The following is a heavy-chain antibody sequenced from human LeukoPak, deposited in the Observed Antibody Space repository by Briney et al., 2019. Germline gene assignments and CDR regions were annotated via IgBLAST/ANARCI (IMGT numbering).Heavy chain of an antibody. CDR2: MNPNSGNT. CDR3: ARAHSLLWFRGKMYYFDY. V-gene: IGHV1-8*01. Sequence: ASVKVSCKASGYTFTSYDINWVRQATGQGLEWMGWMNPNSGNTGYAQKFQGRVTMTRNTSISTAYMELSSLRSEDTAVYYCARAHSLLWFRGKMYYFDYWGQGPLVTVSS. CDR1: GYTFTSYD. J-gene: IGHJ4*02. D-gene: IGHD3-10*01.